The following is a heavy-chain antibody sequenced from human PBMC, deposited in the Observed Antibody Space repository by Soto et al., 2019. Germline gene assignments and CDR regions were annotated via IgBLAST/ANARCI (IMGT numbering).Heavy chain of an antibody. Sequence: QVQLQESGPGLVKPSQTLSLTCTVSGDSFSSADYQWSWIRQPPGKGLEWIGYIYYSGYTYNNPSVKSRLTMSVDTSKSQFFLKLSSVTAADTAVYYCARSSGYVAFDYWGQGTLVTVS. J-gene: IGHJ4*02. D-gene: IGHD5-12*01. CDR3: ARSSGYVAFDY. V-gene: IGHV4-30-4*01. CDR2: IYYSGYT. CDR1: GDSFSSADYQ.